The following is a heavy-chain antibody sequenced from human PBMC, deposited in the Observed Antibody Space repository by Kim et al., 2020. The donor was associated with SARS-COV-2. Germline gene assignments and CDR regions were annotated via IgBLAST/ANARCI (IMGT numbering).Heavy chain of an antibody. CDR3: AREGTVDYDYVWGSYYYFDY. CDR2: IWYDGSNK. V-gene: IGHV3-33*01. CDR1: GFTFSSYG. D-gene: IGHD3-16*01. J-gene: IGHJ4*02. Sequence: GGSLRLSCAASGFTFSSYGMHWVRQAPGKGLEWVAVIWYDGSNKYYADSVKGRFTISRDNSKNTLYLQMNSLRAEDTAVYYCAREGTVDYDYVWGSYYYFDYWGQGTLVTVSS.